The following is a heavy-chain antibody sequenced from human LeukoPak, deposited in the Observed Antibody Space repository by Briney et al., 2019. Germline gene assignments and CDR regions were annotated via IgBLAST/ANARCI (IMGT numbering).Heavy chain of an antibody. CDR3: ARASIHIVVEPPATQRFDP. CDR1: GYTFTGYY. V-gene: IGHV1-2*02. Sequence: ASVKVSCKASGYTFTGYYMHWVRQAPGQGLEWMGWINPNSGGTNYAQKFHGRLIMTRDTAINAASIDLSGLTSDDTAVYYCARASIHIVVEPPATQRFDPWGQGTMVTVSS. J-gene: IGHJ5*01. CDR2: INPNSGGT. D-gene: IGHD2-2*01.